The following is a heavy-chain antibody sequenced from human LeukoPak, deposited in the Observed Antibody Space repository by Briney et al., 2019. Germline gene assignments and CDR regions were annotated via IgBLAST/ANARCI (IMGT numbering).Heavy chain of an antibody. CDR3: ARGKYQLDY. CDR2: IYYSGST. V-gene: IGHV4-59*08. Sequence: SETLSLTCTVSGGSISRYYWSWTRQPPGKGLEWIGHIYYSGSTNHNPSLRSRATISVDTSKNQFSLKLSSVTAADTAVYYCARGKYQLDYWGQGTLVTVSS. CDR1: GGSISRYY. J-gene: IGHJ4*02. D-gene: IGHD2-2*01.